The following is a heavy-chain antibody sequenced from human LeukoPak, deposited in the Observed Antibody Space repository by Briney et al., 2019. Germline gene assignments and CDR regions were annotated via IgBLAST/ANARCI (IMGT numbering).Heavy chain of an antibody. CDR2: INPNSGGT. D-gene: IGHD3-16*01. Sequence: ASVKVSCKASGYTFTGYYMHWVRQAPGQGLEWMGRINPNSGGTNSAQKFQGRVNMTRGTSISTAYMELSRLRSDDTAVYYCATPYDYVWGSPMDVWGKGTTVTVSS. V-gene: IGHV1-2*06. J-gene: IGHJ6*03. CDR1: GYTFTGYY. CDR3: ATPYDYVWGSPMDV.